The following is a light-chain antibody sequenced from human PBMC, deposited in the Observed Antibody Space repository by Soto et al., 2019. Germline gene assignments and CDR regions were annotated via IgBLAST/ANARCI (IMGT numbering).Light chain of an antibody. Sequence: QSVLTQPASVSGSPGQSITISCTGTSGDVGGYNYVSWYQQHPGKAPKLMIYDVSNRPSGVSNRFSGSKSGNTASLTISGLQAEDEADYYCSSYTSSSTPYVVFGGGTQLTVL. J-gene: IGLJ2*01. V-gene: IGLV2-14*01. CDR3: SSYTSSSTPYVV. CDR1: SGDVGGYNY. CDR2: DVS.